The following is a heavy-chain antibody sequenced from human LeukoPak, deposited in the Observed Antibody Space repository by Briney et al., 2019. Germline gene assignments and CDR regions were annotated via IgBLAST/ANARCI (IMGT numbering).Heavy chain of an antibody. CDR1: GFTFSSYW. D-gene: IGHD2-2*01. CDR3: ARGYRSSTSSDY. J-gene: IGHJ4*02. CDR2: INTDGSST. Sequence: GGSLRLSCAASGFTFSSYWMHWVRQVPGKGPVWVSQINTDGSSTSYAESVKGRFTISRDNAKNTLYLQMNSLRAEDTAVYYCARGYRSSTSSDYWGQGTLVTVSS. V-gene: IGHV3-74*01.